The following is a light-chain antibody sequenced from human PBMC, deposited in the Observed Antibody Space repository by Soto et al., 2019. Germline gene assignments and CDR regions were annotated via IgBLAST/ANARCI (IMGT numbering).Light chain of an antibody. Sequence: QSVLTQPPSVSGSPGQSVAITCTGTSSDVGSSNGVSWYQQPPGTAPKLMIYDVSNRPSGVPDRFSGSKSGNTASLTISGLQAEDEADYYCSSYTTSSTYVFGTGTKVTVL. CDR2: DVS. CDR1: SSDVGSSNG. CDR3: SSYTTSSTYV. J-gene: IGLJ1*01. V-gene: IGLV2-18*02.